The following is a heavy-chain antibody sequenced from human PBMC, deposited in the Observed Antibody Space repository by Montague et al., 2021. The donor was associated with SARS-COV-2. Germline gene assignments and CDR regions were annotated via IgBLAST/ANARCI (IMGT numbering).Heavy chain of an antibody. D-gene: IGHD3-10*01. Sequence: TLSLTCAVYGGSFSSDGYNWSRIPPYPGLGLVWIGNLYYSGINDGSTFYTPSLRIRITISVYTSKNQFSLRLNSVTAADTAVYYCARGPGLDGSGHFDVFGIWGQGTMVTVSS. V-gene: IGHV4-31*11. CDR1: GGSFSSDGYN. CDR2: LYYSGINDGST. CDR3: ARGPGLDGSGHFDVFGI. J-gene: IGHJ3*02.